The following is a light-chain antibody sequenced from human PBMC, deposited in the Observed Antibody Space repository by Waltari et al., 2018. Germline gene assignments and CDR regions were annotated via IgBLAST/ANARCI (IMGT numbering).Light chain of an antibody. CDR1: QSVLYSSNNKNH. CDR2: WAS. V-gene: IGKV4-1*01. J-gene: IGKJ1*01. CDR3: QQYYSTPPT. Sequence: DIVMTQSPDSLAVSLGERATINCKSLQSVLYSSNNKNHLAWYQQKPGQPPKLLIYWASTRESGVPDRFSGSGSGTDFTLTISSLQAEDVAVYYCQQYYSTPPTFGQGTKVEIK.